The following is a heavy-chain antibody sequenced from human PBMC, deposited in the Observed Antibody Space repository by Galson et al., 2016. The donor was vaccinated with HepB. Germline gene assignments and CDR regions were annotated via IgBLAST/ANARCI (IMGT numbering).Heavy chain of an antibody. Sequence: SLRLSCATSGFNIRNAWMNWVRQAPGKGLEWVGHIKAKADGGTTDYAAPVEGRFTISRADSKNTLYLQMNSLKTEDTAVYYCNTDSPMSYDILIGYPFDYWGQGTLVTVSS. V-gene: IGHV3-15*07. J-gene: IGHJ4*02. CDR3: NTDSPMSYDILIGYPFDY. CDR1: GFNIRNAW. D-gene: IGHD3-9*01. CDR2: IKAKADGGTT.